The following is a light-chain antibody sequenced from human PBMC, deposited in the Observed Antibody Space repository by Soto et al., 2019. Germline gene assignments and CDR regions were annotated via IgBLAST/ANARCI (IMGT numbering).Light chain of an antibody. CDR1: QSVSSY. V-gene: IGKV3-11*01. CDR2: DAS. CDR3: QQRSNWPPGLT. Sequence: EIVLTQSPATLSLSPGERATLSCRARQSVSSYLAWYQQKPGQAARLLIYDASNRATCIPARFSGSGSGTDFTLTISSLEPEDFAVYYCQQRSNWPPGLTFGGGTKVEIK. J-gene: IGKJ4*01.